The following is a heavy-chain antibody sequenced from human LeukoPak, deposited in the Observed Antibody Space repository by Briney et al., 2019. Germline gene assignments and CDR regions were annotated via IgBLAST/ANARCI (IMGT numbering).Heavy chain of an antibody. D-gene: IGHD3-10*01. J-gene: IGHJ4*02. CDR3: ARGEQDGSGTPYYFDY. Sequence: SETLSLTCTVSGGSISSYYWSWIRQPPGKGLEWIGYIYYSGSTNYNPSLKSRVTISVDTSKNQFSLKLSSVTAADTAVYYCARGEQDGSGTPYYFDYWGQGTLVTVSS. CDR2: IYYSGST. V-gene: IGHV4-59*01. CDR1: GGSISSYY.